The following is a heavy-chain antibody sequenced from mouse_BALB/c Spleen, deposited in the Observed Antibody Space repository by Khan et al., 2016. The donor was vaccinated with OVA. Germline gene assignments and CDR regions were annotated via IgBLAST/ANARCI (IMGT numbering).Heavy chain of an antibody. CDR1: GCTFTSFW. D-gene: IGHD1-1*01. CDR2: IDPPNSET. V-gene: IGHV1S127*01. J-gene: IGHJ3*01. CDR3: ARGGYGSPFAF. Sequence: QVQLKESGPELVRPGASVKMSCKASGCTFTSFWMHWVTQRPGQGLEWIGMIDPPNSETRFNQKFKDKAPLNVDKSSNPACMQLRSLTSEDSAFYYCARGGYGSPFAFWGQGILVTVSA.